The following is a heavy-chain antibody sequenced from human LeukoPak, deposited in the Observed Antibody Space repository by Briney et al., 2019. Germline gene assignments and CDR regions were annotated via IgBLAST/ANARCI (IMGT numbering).Heavy chain of an antibody. D-gene: IGHD2-2*01. Sequence: PGGSLRLSCSASGFTFHTCSMNWVCQAPGKGLEWLSYISTTSSAIYYADSVKGRFTISRDNANNSLYLQMNSLTAEDTAVYFCARAPKLTIPVIGTASNYYGMDVWGPGTTVIVS. CDR2: ISTTSSAI. CDR3: ARAPKLTIPVIGTASNYYGMDV. CDR1: GFTFHTCS. J-gene: IGHJ6*02. V-gene: IGHV3-48*04.